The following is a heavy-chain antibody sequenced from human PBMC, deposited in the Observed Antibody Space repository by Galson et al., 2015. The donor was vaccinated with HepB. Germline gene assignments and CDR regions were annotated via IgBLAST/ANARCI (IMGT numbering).Heavy chain of an antibody. J-gene: IGHJ4*02. CDR2: ISYDGRNK. CDR1: GFTFSSYG. V-gene: IGHV3-30*18. CDR3: AKDSIDYGEPDY. D-gene: IGHD4-17*01. Sequence: SLRLSCAASGFTFSSYGMHWVRQAPGKGLEWVAVISYDGRNKYYADSVKGRFTISRDNSKNTLYLQMNSLRAEDTAVYYCAKDSIDYGEPDYWGQGTLVTVSS.